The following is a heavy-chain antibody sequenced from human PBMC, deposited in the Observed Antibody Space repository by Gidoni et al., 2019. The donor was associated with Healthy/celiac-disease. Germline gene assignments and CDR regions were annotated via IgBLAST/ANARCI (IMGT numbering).Heavy chain of an antibody. Sequence: QVQLVESGGGVVQPGGSLRLSCPAFGFPFISYGMPWVRQAPGKGLGWVAFIRYDGSNKYYADSVKGRFTISRDNSKNTLYLQMNSLRAEDTAVYYCAKDRSWEGGWYLTGCFDYWGQGTLVTVSS. CDR3: AKDRSWEGGWYLTGCFDY. D-gene: IGHD6-19*01. J-gene: IGHJ4*02. V-gene: IGHV3-30*02. CDR2: IRYDGSNK. CDR1: GFPFISYG.